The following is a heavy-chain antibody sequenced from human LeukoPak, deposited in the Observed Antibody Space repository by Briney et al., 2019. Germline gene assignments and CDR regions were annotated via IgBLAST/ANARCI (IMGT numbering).Heavy chain of an antibody. Sequence: GASVKVSCKASGGTFSSYAISWVRQAPGQGLEWMGGIIPIFGTANYAQKFQGRVTITTDESTSTAYMELSSLRSEDTAVYYCARGLGPGEYYFDYWGQGTLVTVSS. J-gene: IGHJ4*02. CDR1: GGTFSSYA. V-gene: IGHV1-69*05. CDR3: ARGLGPGEYYFDY. D-gene: IGHD3-16*01. CDR2: IIPIFGTA.